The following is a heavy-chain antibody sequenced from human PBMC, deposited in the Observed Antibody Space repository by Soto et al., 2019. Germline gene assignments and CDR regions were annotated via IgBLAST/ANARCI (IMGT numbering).Heavy chain of an antibody. CDR3: ARGRDSSGYYYSDWFDP. D-gene: IGHD3-22*01. CDR2: IWYDGSNK. J-gene: IGHJ5*02. CDR1: GFTFSSYG. V-gene: IGHV3-33*01. Sequence: QVQLVESGGGVVQPGRSLRLSCAASGFTFSSYGMHWVRQAPGKGLEWVAVIWYDGSNKYYADSVKGRFTISRDNYKNRLYLQMNGLRAEDTAVYYCARGRDSSGYYYSDWFDPWGQGTLVTVSS.